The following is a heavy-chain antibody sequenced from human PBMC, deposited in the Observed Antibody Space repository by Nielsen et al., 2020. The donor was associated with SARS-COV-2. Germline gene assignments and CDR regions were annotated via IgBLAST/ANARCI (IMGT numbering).Heavy chain of an antibody. D-gene: IGHD3-10*01. CDR3: VRARYYATQGYAFDY. CDR2: IDPGDSYT. J-gene: IGHJ4*02. CDR1: GYTFTTYW. Sequence: GESLKISCQTSGYTFTTYWINWVRQMPGKGLEWMGRIDPGDSYTTYSPSFQGHVTFSVDKSIGAAYLQLRGLKASDTAIYFCVRARYYATQGYAFDYWGQGTLLTVSS. V-gene: IGHV5-10-1*01.